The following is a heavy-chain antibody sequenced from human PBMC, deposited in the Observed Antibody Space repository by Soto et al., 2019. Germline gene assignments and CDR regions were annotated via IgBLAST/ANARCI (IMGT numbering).Heavy chain of an antibody. Sequence: SETLSLTCTVSGDSISSYSWSWIRQPPGKGLEWIGNIHYNGNTKYSPSLKSRVTMSVDTSKNHFSLKLISVTTADTAVYYCARGSLWFGALGADDPWGQGTLVTVSS. CDR2: IHYNGNT. CDR3: ARGSLWFGALGADDP. CDR1: GDSISSYS. V-gene: IGHV4-59*01. D-gene: IGHD3-10*01. J-gene: IGHJ5*02.